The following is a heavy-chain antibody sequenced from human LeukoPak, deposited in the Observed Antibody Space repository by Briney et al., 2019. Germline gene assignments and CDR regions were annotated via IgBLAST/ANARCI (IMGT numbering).Heavy chain of an antibody. CDR2: INPNSGGT. V-gene: IGHV1-2*06. J-gene: IGHJ4*02. D-gene: IGHD3-22*01. CDR1: GYTFTGYY. CDR3: ARALPAYYYDSSGYYRSDY. Sequence: ASVKVSCKASGYTFTGYYMHWVRQAPGQGLEWMGRINPNSGGTNYAQKFQGRVTMTRDTSISTAYMELSRLRSDDTAVYYCARALPAYYYDSSGYYRSDYWGQGTLVTVSS.